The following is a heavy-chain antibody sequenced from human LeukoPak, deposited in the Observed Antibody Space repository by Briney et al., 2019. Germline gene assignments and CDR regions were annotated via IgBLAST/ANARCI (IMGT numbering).Heavy chain of an antibody. J-gene: IGHJ6*02. D-gene: IGHD1-26*01. CDR1: GFTFSSYE. Sequence: VGSLRLSCAASGFTFSSYEMNWVRQAPGKGLQWVSYISSSGSTIYYADSVKGRFTISRDNAKNSLYLQMNSLRAEDTAVYYCARDLGGDRDYYYYGMDVWGQGTTVTVSS. CDR2: ISSSGSTI. V-gene: IGHV3-48*03. CDR3: ARDLGGDRDYYYYGMDV.